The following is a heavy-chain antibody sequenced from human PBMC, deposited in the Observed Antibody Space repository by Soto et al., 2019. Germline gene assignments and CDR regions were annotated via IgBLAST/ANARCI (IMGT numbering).Heavy chain of an antibody. CDR3: AKRASFSSSWYYFDY. CDR2: ISYDGSNK. CDR1: ELTFVSHG. V-gene: IGHV3-30*18. D-gene: IGHD6-13*01. J-gene: IGHJ4*02. Sequence: PIRHPCAVVELTFVSHGVHRIIQTPGKGLEWVAFISYDGSNKFYADSVKGRFTISRDSSKDTLYLQMNSLRAEDTAVYYCAKRASFSSSWYYFDYWGQGTLVTVSS.